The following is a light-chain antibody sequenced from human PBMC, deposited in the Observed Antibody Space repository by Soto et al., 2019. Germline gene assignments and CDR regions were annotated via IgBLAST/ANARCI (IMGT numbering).Light chain of an antibody. V-gene: IGLV2-14*01. Sequence: QSALTQPASVSGSPGQSITISCTGTSSDGGGYNYVSWYQQHPGKAPKHMIYDVSNRPSGVSNRFSGSKSGNTASLTISGLQAEDEADYYCSSYTSSSTLVFGTGTKLTVL. CDR3: SSYTSSSTLV. CDR1: SSDGGGYNY. CDR2: DVS. J-gene: IGLJ1*01.